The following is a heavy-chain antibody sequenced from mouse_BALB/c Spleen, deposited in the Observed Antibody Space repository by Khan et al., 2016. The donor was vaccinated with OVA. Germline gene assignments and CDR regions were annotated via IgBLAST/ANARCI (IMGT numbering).Heavy chain of an antibody. CDR2: INPHIGET. CDR3: TRIYGSDFDY. CDR1: GYSFTGYF. V-gene: IGHV1-20*02. J-gene: IGHJ2*01. D-gene: IGHD1-1*01. Sequence: VRLQQSGPELVKPGASVKISCKASGYSFTGYFMNWVMQSHGKRLEWIGRINPHIGETFYNQKFKDKATLTVDESSSTAHMELRSLASEDSAVYYCTRIYGSDFDYWGQGTTLTVSS.